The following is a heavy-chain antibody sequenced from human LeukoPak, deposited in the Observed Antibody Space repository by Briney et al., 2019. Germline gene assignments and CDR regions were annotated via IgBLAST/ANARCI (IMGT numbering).Heavy chain of an antibody. J-gene: IGHJ3*02. D-gene: IGHD3-22*01. V-gene: IGHV3-9*01. CDR1: GFTFDDYA. Sequence: GGSLRLSCAASGFTFDDYAMHWVRQAPGKGLEWASGISWNSGSIGYADSVKGRFTISRDNAKNSLYLQMNSLRAEDTALYYCAKDLSRDSSGYFLRSDAFDIWGQGTMVTVSS. CDR3: AKDLSRDSSGYFLRSDAFDI. CDR2: ISWNSGSI.